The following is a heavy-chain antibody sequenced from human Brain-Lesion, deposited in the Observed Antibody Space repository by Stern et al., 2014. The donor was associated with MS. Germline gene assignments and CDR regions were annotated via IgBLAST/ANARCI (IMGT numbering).Heavy chain of an antibody. J-gene: IGHJ5*02. D-gene: IGHD2-15*01. Sequence: QVQLQESGPGLVKPSETLSLTCTVAGGSVSSTSYAWAWIRQPPGKGLEWIGTLYYSGNTYYSPSLKSRLPISLDTSQNQFSPQLRSGTAADTAVYYCAGEEDIRYCSDGSCTGNWFDPWGQGTLVTVSS. CDR2: LYYSGNT. V-gene: IGHV4-39*01. CDR3: AGEEDIRYCSDGSCTGNWFDP. CDR1: GGSVSSTSYA.